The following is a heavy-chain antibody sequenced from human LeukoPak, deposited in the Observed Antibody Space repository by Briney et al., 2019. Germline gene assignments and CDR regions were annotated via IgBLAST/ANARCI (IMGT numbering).Heavy chain of an antibody. CDR1: GFTFSRYA. CDR2: VSGGGGGT. D-gene: IGHD6-13*01. J-gene: IGHJ5*02. V-gene: IGHV3-23*01. Sequence: PGGSLRLSCAASGFTFSRYAMMWVRQAPGKGLEWVSTVSGGGGGTYYADSVKGRFTISRDNSKNTLYLQMNSLRGEDTAVYYCAKGAAAGQVDWFDPWGQGTLVTVSS. CDR3: AKGAAAGQVDWFDP.